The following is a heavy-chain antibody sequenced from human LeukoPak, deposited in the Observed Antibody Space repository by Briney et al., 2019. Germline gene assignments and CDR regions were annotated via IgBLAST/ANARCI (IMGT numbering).Heavy chain of an antibody. Sequence: GGSLRLSCAASGFTFSSYAMSWVRQAPGKGLEWVSAISGSGGSTYYADSVKGRFTISRDNSKNTLYLQMNSLRAEDTAVYYCAKASGDYGLYYYYYYMDVWGKGTTVTVSS. CDR1: GFTFSSYA. CDR2: ISGSGGST. CDR3: AKASGDYGLYYYYYYMDV. D-gene: IGHD4-17*01. V-gene: IGHV3-23*01. J-gene: IGHJ6*03.